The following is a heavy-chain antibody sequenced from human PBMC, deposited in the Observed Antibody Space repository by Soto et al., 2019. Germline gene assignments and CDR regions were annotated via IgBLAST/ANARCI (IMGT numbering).Heavy chain of an antibody. V-gene: IGHV1-8*01. D-gene: IGHD6-19*01. CDR1: GYTFTSYD. J-gene: IGHJ2*01. CDR2: MNPNSGNT. CDR3: ARGGEEIAVAGPYGYFDL. Sequence: QVQLVQSGAEVKKPGASVKVSCKASGYTFTSYDINWVRQATGQGLEWMGWMNPNSGNTGYAQKFQGRVTMTRNTTRSTAYMELSSLRSEDTAVYYCARGGEEIAVAGPYGYFDLWGRGTLVTVSS.